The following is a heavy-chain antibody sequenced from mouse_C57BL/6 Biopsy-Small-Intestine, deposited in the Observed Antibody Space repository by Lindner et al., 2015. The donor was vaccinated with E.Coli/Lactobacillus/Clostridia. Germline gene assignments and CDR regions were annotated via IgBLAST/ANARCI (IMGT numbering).Heavy chain of an antibody. V-gene: IGHV5-17*01. CDR3: AKPHYYAMDY. Sequence: VQLQESGGGLVKPGGSRKLSCAASGFTFSDYGMHWVRQAPEKGLEWIAYISSGSSTIYYGDTVKGRFTISRDNAKNTLFLQMTSLRSEDTAMYYCAKPHYYAMDYWGQGTSVTVSS. J-gene: IGHJ4*01. CDR2: ISSGSSTI. CDR1: GFTFSDYG.